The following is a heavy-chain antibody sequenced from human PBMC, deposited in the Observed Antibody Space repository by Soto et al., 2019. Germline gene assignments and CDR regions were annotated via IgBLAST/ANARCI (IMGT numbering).Heavy chain of an antibody. CDR1: GGSISDISYC. Sequence: PSETLSLTCTVSGGSISDISYCWGWIRQPPGKGLQWIGCMFFSEATYYNPSLKNRVTLSVDTSNNEFSVNLDILTAPDTAVYFRSRHKSGSYWLDPLGQAIQVT. V-gene: IGHV4-39*01. CDR3: SRHKSGSYWLDP. J-gene: IGHJ5*02. D-gene: IGHD2-15*01. CDR2: MFFSEAT.